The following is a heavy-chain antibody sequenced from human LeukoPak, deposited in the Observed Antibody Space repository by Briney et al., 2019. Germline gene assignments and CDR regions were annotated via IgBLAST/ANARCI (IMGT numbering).Heavy chain of an antibody. J-gene: IGHJ6*03. CDR1: GYTFTSYY. D-gene: IGHD2-2*02. CDR2: INTSGGST. CDR3: ARVAAEVVGVPGAIGFGWLRRDYYYMDV. Sequence: ASVKVSCKASGYTFTSYYMHWVRQAPGQGLEWMGIINTSGGSTNYTQKFQGRVTMTGDLSTSTVYMELRSMRSEDTAVYYCARVAAEVVGVPGAIGFGWLRRDYYYMDVWGKGTTVTVSS. V-gene: IGHV1-46*01.